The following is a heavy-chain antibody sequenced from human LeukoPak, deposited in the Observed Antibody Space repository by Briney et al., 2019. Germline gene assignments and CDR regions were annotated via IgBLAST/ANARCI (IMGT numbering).Heavy chain of an antibody. CDR2: ISSNGGST. CDR3: ARGPSGYHNT. Sequence: SGGSLRLSCAASGFTFSSYAMHWVRQAPGKGLEYVSAISSNGGSTYYANSVKGRFTISRDNSKNTPYLQMGSLRAEDMAVYYCARGPSGYHNTGGQGTLVTVSS. D-gene: IGHD5-12*01. J-gene: IGHJ4*02. CDR1: GFTFSSYA. V-gene: IGHV3-64*01.